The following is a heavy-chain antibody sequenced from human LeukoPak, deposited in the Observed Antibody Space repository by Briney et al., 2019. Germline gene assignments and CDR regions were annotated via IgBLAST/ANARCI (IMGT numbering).Heavy chain of an antibody. Sequence: GGSLRLSCAASGFTFSSYEMNWVRQAPGKGLEWVSYISSSGSTIYYADSVKGRFTISRDNAKNSLYLQMNSLRAEDTAVYYCAKDRDSSGYYYHDYWGQGTLVTVSS. D-gene: IGHD3-22*01. CDR1: GFTFSSYE. CDR2: ISSSGSTI. J-gene: IGHJ4*02. V-gene: IGHV3-48*03. CDR3: AKDRDSSGYYYHDY.